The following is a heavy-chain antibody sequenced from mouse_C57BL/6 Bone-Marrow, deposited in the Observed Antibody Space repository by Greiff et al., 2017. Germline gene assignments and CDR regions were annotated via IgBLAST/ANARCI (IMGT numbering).Heavy chain of an antibody. V-gene: IGHV14-4*01. CDR2: IDPENGDT. Sequence: VQLQQSGAELVRPGASVKLSCTASGFNIKDDYMHWVKQRPEQGLEWIGWIDPENGDTEYASKFQGKATITADTSSNTAYLQLSSLTSEDTAVYYCTPYGNYDLDYWGQGTTLTVSS. CDR1: GFNIKDDY. J-gene: IGHJ2*01. CDR3: TPYGNYDLDY. D-gene: IGHD2-1*01.